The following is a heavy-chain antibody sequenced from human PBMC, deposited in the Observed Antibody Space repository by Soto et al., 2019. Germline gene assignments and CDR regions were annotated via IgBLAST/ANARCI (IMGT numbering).Heavy chain of an antibody. J-gene: IGHJ6*02. CDR3: ERYIHGVRDYGMDV. V-gene: IGHV3-23*01. CDR1: GFTFSSYA. CDR2: IGESGTPT. Sequence: EVQLLESGGGLVQPGGSLRLSCAASGFTFSSYAMKWVRQAPGKGLEWVSLIGESGTPTYYADSVKGRFTISRDNSGNTLFRERYSLRAEDTDVYYCERYIHGVRDYGMDVWGQGTTVTVSS. D-gene: IGHD5-18*01.